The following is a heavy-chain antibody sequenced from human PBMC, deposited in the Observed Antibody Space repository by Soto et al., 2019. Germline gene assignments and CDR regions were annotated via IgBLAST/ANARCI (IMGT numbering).Heavy chain of an antibody. Sequence: ASVKVSCKASGYTFTSYYMHWVRQAPGQGLEWMGIINPSGGSTSYAQKFQGRVTMTRDTSTSTVYMELSSLRSEDTAVYYCARDRLRFFEWTQLGYYYYGMDVWGQGTTVTVSS. D-gene: IGHD3-3*01. CDR2: INPSGGST. CDR3: ARDRLRFFEWTQLGYYYYGMDV. CDR1: GYTFTSYY. J-gene: IGHJ6*02. V-gene: IGHV1-46*01.